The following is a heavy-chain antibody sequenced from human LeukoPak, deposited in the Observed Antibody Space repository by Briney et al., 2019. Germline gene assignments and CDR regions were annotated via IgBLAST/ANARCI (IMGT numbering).Heavy chain of an antibody. D-gene: IGHD6-19*01. V-gene: IGHV4-59*08. CDR3: ARHRESSGWSLDY. J-gene: IGHJ4*02. CDR1: GGTISSYY. CDR2: IYYSGST. Sequence: SETLSLTCTVSGGTISSYYWSWIRQPPGKGLEWIGYIYYSGSTSYNPSLKSRVTISVDTSKNQFSLKLSSVTAADTAVYYCARHRESSGWSLDYWGQGTLVTVSS.